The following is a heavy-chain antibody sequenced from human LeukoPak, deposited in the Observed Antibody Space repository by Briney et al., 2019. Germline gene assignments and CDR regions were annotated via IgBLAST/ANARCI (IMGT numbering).Heavy chain of an antibody. D-gene: IGHD2-15*01. Sequence: PSETLSLTCTVSGGSISSGGYYWSWIRQHPGKGLEWIGYIYYSGSTYYNPSLKSRVTISVDTSKNQFSLKLSSVTAADTAVYYCARRAHCSGGSCYFLRYYYGMDVWAQGTTVTVSS. CDR2: IYYSGST. CDR1: GGSISSGGYY. CDR3: ARRAHCSGGSCYFLRYYYGMDV. J-gene: IGHJ6*02. V-gene: IGHV4-31*03.